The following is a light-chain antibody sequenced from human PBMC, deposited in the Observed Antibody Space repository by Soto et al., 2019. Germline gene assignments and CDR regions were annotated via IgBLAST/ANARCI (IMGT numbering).Light chain of an antibody. J-gene: IGKJ4*01. Sequence: DIQMTQSPSTLSASVGDRVTITCRASQSISSCLAWYQQKPGKAPKLLIYDASSLESGVPSRFSGSRSGTEFTLTISSLQPDDFANYYCQQYNSYSPRTFGGGTKVEIK. CDR2: DAS. CDR3: QQYNSYSPRT. CDR1: QSISSC. V-gene: IGKV1-5*01.